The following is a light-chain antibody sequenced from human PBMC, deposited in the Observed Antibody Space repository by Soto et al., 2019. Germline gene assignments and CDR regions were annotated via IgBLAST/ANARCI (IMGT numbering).Light chain of an antibody. CDR1: SGYSNYK. CDR2: VGTGGVAV. Sequence: QPVLTQPPSASASLGASVTLTCTLSSGYSNYKVDWYQQRPGKGPRFVMRVGTGGVAVSKGDGIPDRFSVLGSGLNRYLTIKNIQEEDESDYHCGADNGSGSSFVYVVFGGGTKVTVL. V-gene: IGLV9-49*01. CDR3: GADNGSGSSFVYVV. J-gene: IGLJ2*01.